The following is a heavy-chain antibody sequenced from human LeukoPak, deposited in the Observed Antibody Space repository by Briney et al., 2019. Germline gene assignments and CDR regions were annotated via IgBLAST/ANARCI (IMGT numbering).Heavy chain of an antibody. J-gene: IGHJ4*02. CDR3: ARTAHLGYCDY. CDR2: INPSGGST. V-gene: IGHV1-46*01. D-gene: IGHD3-22*01. CDR1: GYTFTSYY. Sequence: ASVKVSCKASGYTFTSYYTHWVRQAPGQGLEWMGIINPSGGSTSYAQKFQGRVTMTRDTSTSTVYMELSSLRSEDTAVYYCARTAHLGYCDYWGQGTLVTVSS.